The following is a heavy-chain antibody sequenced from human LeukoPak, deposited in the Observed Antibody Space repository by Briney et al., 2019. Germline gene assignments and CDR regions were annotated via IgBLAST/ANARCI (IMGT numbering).Heavy chain of an antibody. CDR2: INHSRST. D-gene: IGHD6-13*01. CDR1: GGSFSDYY. J-gene: IGHJ4*02. CDR3: ARLKAAAGTMVYYFDY. Sequence: SETLSLTCAVYGGSFSDYYWSWIRQPPGKGLEWIGEINHSRSTNYNPSLKSRVTISVDTSKNQFSLKVSSVTAADTAVYYCARLKAAAGTMVYYFDYWGQGTLVTVSS. V-gene: IGHV4-34*01.